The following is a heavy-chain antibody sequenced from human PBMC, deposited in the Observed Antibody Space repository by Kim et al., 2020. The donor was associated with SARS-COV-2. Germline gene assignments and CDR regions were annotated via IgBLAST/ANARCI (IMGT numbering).Heavy chain of an antibody. D-gene: IGHD3-22*01. CDR3: ARGYYYDSSGYYTSSRRERPGY. CDR1: GFTFSSYS. J-gene: IGHJ4*02. CDR2: ISSSSSYI. Sequence: GGSLRLSCAASGFTFSSYSMNWVRQAPGKGLEWVSSISSSSSYIYYADSVKGRFTISRDNAKNSLYLQMNSLRAEDTAVYYCARGYYYDSSGYYTSSRRERPGYWGQGTLVTVSS. V-gene: IGHV3-21*01.